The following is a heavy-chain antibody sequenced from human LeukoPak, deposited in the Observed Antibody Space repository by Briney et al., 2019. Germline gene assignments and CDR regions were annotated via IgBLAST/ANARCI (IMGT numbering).Heavy chain of an antibody. J-gene: IGHJ5*02. V-gene: IGHV4-39*01. CDR1: GGSISSSSYY. D-gene: IGHD3-10*01. CDR2: IYYSGST. CDR3: ARPSGSSSNWFDP. Sequence: SETLSLTCTVSGGSISSSSYYWGWIRQPPGKGLEWIGSIYYSGSTYYNPSLKSRVTISVDTSKNQFSLKLSSVTAADTAVYYCARPSGSSSNWFDPWGQGTLVTVSS.